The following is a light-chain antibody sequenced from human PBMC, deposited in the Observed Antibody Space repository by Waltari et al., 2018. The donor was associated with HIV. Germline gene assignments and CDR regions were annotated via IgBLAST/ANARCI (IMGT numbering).Light chain of an antibody. CDR1: SSAVGGYNY. CDR2: DVS. V-gene: IGLV2-23*02. Sequence: QSALTQPASVSGSPGQSITISCTGTSSAVGGYNYVSWYQPHPGKAPKLMIYDVSKRPSGVSNRFSVSKSGNTASLTISGLQAEDEADYYCCSYAGSSTYVFGTGTKVTVL. J-gene: IGLJ1*01. CDR3: CSYAGSSTYV.